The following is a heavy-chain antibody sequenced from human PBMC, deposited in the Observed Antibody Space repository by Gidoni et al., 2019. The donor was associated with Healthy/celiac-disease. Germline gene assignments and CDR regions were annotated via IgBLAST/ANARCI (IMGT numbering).Heavy chain of an antibody. CDR1: GYTLTELS. Sequence: QVQLVQSGAEVKNHGASVKVSCKLSGYTLTELSMHWVRQAPGKGLEWMGGFDPEDGETIYAQKFQGKVTMTEDTSTDTAYMELSSLRSEDTAVYYCATWRFGGFDYYYGIDVWGQGTTVTVSS. CDR2: FDPEDGET. V-gene: IGHV1-24*01. CDR3: ATWRFGGFDYYYGIDV. D-gene: IGHD3-16*01. J-gene: IGHJ6*02.